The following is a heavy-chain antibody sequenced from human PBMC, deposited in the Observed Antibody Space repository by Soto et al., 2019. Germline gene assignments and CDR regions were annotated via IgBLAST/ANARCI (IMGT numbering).Heavy chain of an antibody. J-gene: IGHJ4*02. V-gene: IGHV1-58*02. CDR1: GFTFTRPA. CDR2: IVVGSGNT. D-gene: IGHD6-19*01. CDR3: AADVSIAVAGRTTGHFDY. Sequence: GASGEVSWKASGFTFTRPAMEWGGQARGQRLEWIGWIVVGSGNTNYAQKFQERVTITRDMSTSTAYMELSSLRSEDTAVYYCAADVSIAVAGRTTGHFDYWGQGTLVTVSS.